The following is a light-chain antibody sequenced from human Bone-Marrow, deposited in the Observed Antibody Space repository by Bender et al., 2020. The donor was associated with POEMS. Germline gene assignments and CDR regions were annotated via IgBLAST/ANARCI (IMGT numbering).Light chain of an antibody. CDR1: DSNFGGNN. J-gene: IGLJ2*01. CDR3: AAWDASLNAVV. Sequence: QSVLTQPPSASGTPGQSVIISCSGTDSNFGGNNVNWYQHLPGSAPRLVVYSNYQRPSGVPARFSGSKSGTSASLAISGLQSEDEADYYCAAWDASLNAVVFGGGTKLPVL. V-gene: IGLV1-44*01. CDR2: SNY.